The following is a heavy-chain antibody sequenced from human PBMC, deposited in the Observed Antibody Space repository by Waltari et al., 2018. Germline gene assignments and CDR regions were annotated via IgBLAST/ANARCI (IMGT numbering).Heavy chain of an antibody. V-gene: IGHV4-39*01. CDR2: IYYSGST. CDR3: ARHETGSFGVVINGFDY. D-gene: IGHD3-3*01. J-gene: IGHJ4*02. CDR1: GGSISSSSYY. Sequence: QLQLQESGPGLVKPSETLSLTCTVSGGSISSSSYYWGWIRQPPGKGLEWIGSIYYSGSTYYNPSLKSRVTISVDTSKNQFSLKLSSVTAADTAVYYCARHETGSFGVVINGFDYWGQGTLVTVSS.